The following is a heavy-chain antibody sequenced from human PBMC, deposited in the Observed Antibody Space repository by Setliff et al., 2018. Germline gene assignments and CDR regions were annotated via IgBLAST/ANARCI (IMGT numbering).Heavy chain of an antibody. D-gene: IGHD1-26*01. CDR3: AREVGTSTSSDAFDV. Sequence: SETLSLTCTVSGDSISSGDYFWSWIRQPPGKGLEWIAYIYHSGSAYYNPPLKSRVTISVDTSKNQFSLHLTSVTAADTAVYYCAREVGTSTSSDAFDVWGQGMMVTVSS. CDR2: IYHSGSA. J-gene: IGHJ3*01. V-gene: IGHV4-30-4*08. CDR1: GDSISSGDYF.